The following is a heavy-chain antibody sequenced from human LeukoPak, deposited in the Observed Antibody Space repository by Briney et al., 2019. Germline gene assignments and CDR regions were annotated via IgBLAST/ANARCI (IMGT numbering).Heavy chain of an antibody. D-gene: IGHD1-26*01. Sequence: SETLSLTCAVYGGSFSDYWWTWIRQSPGKGLEWIGEVNHSGRTNYNPSLKSRVSISVDRSKKQFSLKLSSVTAADTAVYYCARRPLFSGSYYVGSAFDIWGQGTMVTVSS. CDR3: ARRPLFSGSYYVGSAFDI. V-gene: IGHV4-34*01. CDR2: VNHSGRT. CDR1: GGSFSDYW. J-gene: IGHJ3*02.